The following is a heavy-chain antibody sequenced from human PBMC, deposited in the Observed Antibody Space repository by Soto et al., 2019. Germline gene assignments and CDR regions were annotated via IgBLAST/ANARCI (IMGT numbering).Heavy chain of an antibody. D-gene: IGHD1-26*01. CDR3: VRGTLGATNFDY. CDR1: GFTFSRYD. Sequence: GGSLRLSCAASGFTFSRYDMHWVRQATGKGLEWVSGISPAGDTYYPGSVMGRFSISREIAKNSLFLQMNSLRAGDTAVYYCVRGTLGATNFDYWGQGTLVTVSS. V-gene: IGHV3-13*01. J-gene: IGHJ4*02. CDR2: ISPAGDT.